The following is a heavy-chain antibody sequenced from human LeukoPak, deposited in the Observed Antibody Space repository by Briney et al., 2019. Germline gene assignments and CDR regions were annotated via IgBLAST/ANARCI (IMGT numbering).Heavy chain of an antibody. J-gene: IGHJ4*02. CDR1: AGSISSYY. CDR2: IHYTGST. Sequence: SETLSLTSTVSAGSISSYYWSWIRQSPGKGLECIGYIHYTGSTNYNSSLKSRVNISVGTSKNQFSLKLKSVTAADTAVYYCARDRGDFDYWGQGTLVTVSS. CDR3: ARDRGDFDY. V-gene: IGHV4-59*01.